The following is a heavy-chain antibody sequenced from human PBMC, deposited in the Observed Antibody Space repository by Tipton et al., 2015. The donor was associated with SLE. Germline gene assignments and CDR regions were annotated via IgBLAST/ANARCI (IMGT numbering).Heavy chain of an antibody. J-gene: IGHJ4*02. CDR3: ARGGDIAVAGTIDY. Sequence: TLSLTCTVSGGSISSGDYYWSWIRQPPGKGLEWVGYIYYSGNTSYNPSLNSRVTISVDTSKNQFSLKLSSVTAADTAVYYCARGGDIAVAGTIDYWGQGTRVTVSS. D-gene: IGHD6-19*01. V-gene: IGHV4-30-4*02. CDR2: IYYSGNT. CDR1: GGSISSGDYY.